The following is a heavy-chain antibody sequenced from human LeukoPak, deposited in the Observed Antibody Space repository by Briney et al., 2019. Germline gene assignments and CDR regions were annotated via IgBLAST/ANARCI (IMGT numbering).Heavy chain of an antibody. D-gene: IGHD2-21*02. J-gene: IGHJ4*02. CDR1: GYTFTSYG. CDR2: LSAYNGNT. CDR3: ARDHGTVVVTATPGDY. Sequence: GASVKVSCKASGYTFTSYGISWVRQAPGQGLEWMGWLSAYNGNTNYAQKLQGRVTMTTDTSTSTAYVELRSLRSDDTAVYYCARDHGTVVVTATPGDYWGQGTLVTVSS. V-gene: IGHV1-18*01.